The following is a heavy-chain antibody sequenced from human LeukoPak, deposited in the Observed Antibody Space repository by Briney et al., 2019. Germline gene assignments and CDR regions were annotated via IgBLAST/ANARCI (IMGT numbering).Heavy chain of an antibody. J-gene: IGHJ4*02. D-gene: IGHD7-27*01. CDR1: GFTFSSYG. CDR3: ARDLLGSRRDY. CDR2: ISSSSSYI. V-gene: IGHV3-21*01. Sequence: PGGSLRLSCAASGFTFSSYGMNWVRQAPGKGLDWVSSISSSSSYIYYADSVKGRFTISRDNAKNSLYLQMNSLRAEDTAVYYCARDLLGSRRDYWGQGTLVTVSS.